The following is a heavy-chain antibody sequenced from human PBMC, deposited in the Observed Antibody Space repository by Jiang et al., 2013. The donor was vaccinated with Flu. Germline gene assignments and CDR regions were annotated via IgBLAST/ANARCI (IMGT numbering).Heavy chain of an antibody. Sequence: PSETLSLTCTVSGGSLVSYYWTWIRQSPGKGLEWIGYIFYNGSTNYNPSLKSRVTMSIDPSKDQFSLKLRSVTVADTAVYYCARVRSGYCFNYWGQGTLVTVSS. CDR1: GGSLVSYY. J-gene: IGHJ4*02. V-gene: IGHV4-59*01. CDR2: IFYNGST. D-gene: IGHD3-3*01. CDR3: ARVRSGYCFNY.